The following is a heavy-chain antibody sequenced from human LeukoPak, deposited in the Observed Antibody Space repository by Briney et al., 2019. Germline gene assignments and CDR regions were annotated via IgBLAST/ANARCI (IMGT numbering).Heavy chain of an antibody. Sequence: GGSLRLSCAGSGFSFSTFAIHWVRQAPGKGLEYVSAVSDSGHNTHYANSVRGRFTISRDNSKNIVFLQMDSLKVEDTAVYYCARAPYRMLTMPTWFDAWGQGTLVTVSS. J-gene: IGHJ5*02. D-gene: IGHD2-8*01. CDR3: ARAPYRMLTMPTWFDA. CDR2: VSDSGHNT. CDR1: GFSFSTFA. V-gene: IGHV3-64*01.